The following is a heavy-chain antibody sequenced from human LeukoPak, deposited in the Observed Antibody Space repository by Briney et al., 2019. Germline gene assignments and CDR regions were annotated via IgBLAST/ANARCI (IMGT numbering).Heavy chain of an antibody. Sequence: ASVTVSCKASGYTFTSYYTHWVRQAPGQGLEWMGIINPSGGRTTYAQKFQGRVTMTRDTSTSTVYMELSSLRSEDTAVYYCARDPDSRYYSNNFDYWGQGTLVTVSS. V-gene: IGHV1-46*01. J-gene: IGHJ4*02. CDR3: ARDPDSRYYSNNFDY. CDR2: INPSGGRT. CDR1: GYTFTSYY. D-gene: IGHD3-22*01.